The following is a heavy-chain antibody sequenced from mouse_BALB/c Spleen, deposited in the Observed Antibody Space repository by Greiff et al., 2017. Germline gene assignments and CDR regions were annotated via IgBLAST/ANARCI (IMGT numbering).Heavy chain of an antibody. CDR2: ISSGGGST. D-gene: IGHD2-4*01. V-gene: IGHV5-12-1*01. CDR3: ARPGYDYDGFAY. J-gene: IGHJ3*01. CDR1: GFAFSSYD. Sequence: EVQGVESGGGLVKPGGFLKLSCAASGFAFSSYDMSWVRQTPEKRLEWVAYISSGGGSTYYPDTVKGRFTISRDNAKNTLYLQMSSLKSEDTAMYYCARPGYDYDGFAYWGQGTLVTVSA.